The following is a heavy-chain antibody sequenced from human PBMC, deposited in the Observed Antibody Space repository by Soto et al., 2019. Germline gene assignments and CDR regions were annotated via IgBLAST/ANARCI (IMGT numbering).Heavy chain of an antibody. J-gene: IGHJ4*02. V-gene: IGHV1-18*04. CDR1: GYTFTGHV. Sequence: ASVKVSCKASGYTFTGHVISWVRQAPGEGLEWLGWIIPYNAEATYAQNFQGRVTMTTDTSTSTAYMELRSLRSDDTAVYYCARNDYGDYAIDYWGQGTLVTVSS. D-gene: IGHD4-17*01. CDR2: IIPYNAEA. CDR3: ARNDYGDYAIDY.